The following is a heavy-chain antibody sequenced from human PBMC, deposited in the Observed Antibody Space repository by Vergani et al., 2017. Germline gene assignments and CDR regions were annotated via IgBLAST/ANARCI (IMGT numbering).Heavy chain of an antibody. V-gene: IGHV3-11*04. Sequence: LEESGGGSVKPGGSLRLSCAASGFKFSDHYMSWIRQAPGKGLEWVSHISPGASTVSYTDSVTGRFTVSRDNDNNSLTLDMTALRVEDTAVYYCAKKQRIYTTRHYYAMDVRGQGTTITVTS. CDR3: AKKQRIYTTRHYYAMDV. D-gene: IGHD2/OR15-2a*01. CDR2: ISPGASTV. CDR1: GFKFSDHY. J-gene: IGHJ6*02.